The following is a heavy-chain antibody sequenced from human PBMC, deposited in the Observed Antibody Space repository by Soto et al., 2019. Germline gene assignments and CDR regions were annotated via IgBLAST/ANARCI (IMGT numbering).Heavy chain of an antibody. J-gene: IGHJ4*02. V-gene: IGHV1-69*13. CDR1: GGTFSSYA. D-gene: IGHD4-17*01. CDR3: ARERVYGDYGY. CDR2: IIPIFGTA. Sequence: SVKVSCKASGGTFSSYAISWVPQAPGQGLEWTGGIIPIFGTANYAQKFQGRVTITADESTSTAYMELSSLRSEDTAVYYCARERVYGDYGYWGQGTLVTVSS.